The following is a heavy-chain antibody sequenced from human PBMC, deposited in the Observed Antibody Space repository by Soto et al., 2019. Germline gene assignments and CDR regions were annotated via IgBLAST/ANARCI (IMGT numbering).Heavy chain of an antibody. Sequence: EVQLLESGGGLVQPGGSLRLSCAASGFTFSIYGFSCVRHAAGKGLEWVSAISGSGENTYYADSVKGRFTISRDNAKDTLYLQMNSRRAEDTAVYYCAKPLGSESYLPVDYWGQGALVTVSS. V-gene: IGHV3-23*01. CDR3: AKPLGSESYLPVDY. CDR1: GFTFSIYG. D-gene: IGHD3-10*01. CDR2: ISGSGENT. J-gene: IGHJ4*02.